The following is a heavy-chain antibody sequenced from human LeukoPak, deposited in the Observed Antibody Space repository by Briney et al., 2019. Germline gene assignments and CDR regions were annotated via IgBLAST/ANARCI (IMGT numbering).Heavy chain of an antibody. CDR1: GFTFSRFG. CDR3: SKERPEEYYASGSYFDY. V-gene: IGHV3-30*18. CDR2: ISDDGSNK. D-gene: IGHD3-10*01. Sequence: PGGSLRLSCVVSGFTFSRFGMHWVRQAPGKALEWVAVISDDGSNKYYADSVKGRFTISRNDSKYTVYLEMNSLRVEDTAMYYCSKERPEEYYASGSYFDYWGQGTLVTVSS. J-gene: IGHJ4*02.